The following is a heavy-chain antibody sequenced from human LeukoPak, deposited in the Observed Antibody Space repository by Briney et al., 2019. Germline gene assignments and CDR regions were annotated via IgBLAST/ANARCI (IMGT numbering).Heavy chain of an antibody. Sequence: ASVKVSCKASGYTFTSYGISWVGQAPGQGVEGMVWISAYNGNTNYAQKLQGRGTMTTDTSTSTAYMALRSLRSDATAVYYCATDSRDYAPGDYWGQGTLVTVSS. CDR2: ISAYNGNT. D-gene: IGHD4-17*01. J-gene: IGHJ4*02. CDR3: ATDSRDYAPGDY. V-gene: IGHV1-18*01. CDR1: GYTFTSYG.